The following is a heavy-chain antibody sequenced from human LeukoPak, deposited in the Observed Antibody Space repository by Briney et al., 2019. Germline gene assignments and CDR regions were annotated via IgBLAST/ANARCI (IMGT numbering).Heavy chain of an antibody. V-gene: IGHV7-4-1*02. CDR2: INTNTGNP. D-gene: IGHD3-3*01. Sequence: ASVKVSCKASGYTFTSYAVNWVRQAPGQGLEWMGWINTNTGNPTYAQGFTGRFVFSLDTSVSTAYLQISSLKAEDTAVYYCARGPMYYDFFRPGIRASVDYWGQGTLVTVSS. CDR1: GYTFTSYA. J-gene: IGHJ4*02. CDR3: ARGPMYYDFFRPGIRASVDY.